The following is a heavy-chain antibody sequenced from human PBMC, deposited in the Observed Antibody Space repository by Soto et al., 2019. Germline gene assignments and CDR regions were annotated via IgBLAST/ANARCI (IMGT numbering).Heavy chain of an antibody. J-gene: IGHJ6*03. CDR1: GGSISSYY. D-gene: IGHD3-3*01. CDR3: ARLFLGPYYMDV. V-gene: IGHV4-59*08. CDR2: IYYSGST. Sequence: SETLSLTCTVSGGSISSYYWSWIRQPPGKGLEWIGYIYYSGSTNYNPSLKSRVTISVDTSKNQFSLKLSSVTAADTAVYYCARLFLGPYYMDVWGKGTTVTVSS.